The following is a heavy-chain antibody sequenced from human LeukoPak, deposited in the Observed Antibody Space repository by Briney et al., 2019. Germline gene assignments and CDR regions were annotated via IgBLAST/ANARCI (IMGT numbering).Heavy chain of an antibody. J-gene: IGHJ4*02. CDR1: GFTFSSYA. Sequence: GGSLTLSCAASGFTFSSYAMSWVRQAPGKGLEWVSAISGSGGSTYYADSVKGRFTISRDNSKNTLYLQMNSLRAEDTAVYYCSKTDFGAGSPFDYWGQGTLVTVPS. CDR3: SKTDFGAGSPFDY. V-gene: IGHV3-23*01. D-gene: IGHD3/OR15-3a*01. CDR2: ISGSGGST.